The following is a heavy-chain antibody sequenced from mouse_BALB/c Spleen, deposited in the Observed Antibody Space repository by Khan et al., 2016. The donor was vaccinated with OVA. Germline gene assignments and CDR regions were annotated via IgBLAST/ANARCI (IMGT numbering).Heavy chain of an antibody. Sequence: VQLQQSGAELVKPGASVKLSCTASGFNIKDTYMHWVKQRPEQGLEWIGRIDPANGNTKSDPKFQGKAPITADTSSNTAYLQVSSLADEDTGVYYCARISAWGQGTTLTVSS. CDR2: IDPANGNT. V-gene: IGHV14-3*02. D-gene: IGHD1-3*01. J-gene: IGHJ2*01. CDR1: GFNIKDTY. CDR3: ARISA.